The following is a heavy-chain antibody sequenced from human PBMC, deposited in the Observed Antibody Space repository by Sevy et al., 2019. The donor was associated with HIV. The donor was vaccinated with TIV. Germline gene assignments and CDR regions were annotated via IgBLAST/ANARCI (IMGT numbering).Heavy chain of an antibody. Sequence: ASVKVSCQASGFNFASYDIYWVRQATGQGLEWMGWMNTNTGNTGFAQKFQGRVTMTRNTSITTADMELTNLRSQDTAVYYCGWVSGWHLRYGMGVWGQGTTVTVFS. CDR3: GWVSGWHLRYGMGV. J-gene: IGHJ6*02. D-gene: IGHD6-19*01. CDR2: MNTNTGNT. V-gene: IGHV1-8*02. CDR1: GFNFASYD.